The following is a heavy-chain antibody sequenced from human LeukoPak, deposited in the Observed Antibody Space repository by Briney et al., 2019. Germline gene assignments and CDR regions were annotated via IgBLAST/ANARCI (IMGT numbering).Heavy chain of an antibody. CDR2: ISGSGGST. CDR3: AKERRVVRDYFDY. J-gene: IGHJ4*02. CDR1: GFTFSSYA. D-gene: IGHD3-10*01. V-gene: IGHV3-23*01. Sequence: GGSLRLSCAASGFTFSSYAMSWVRQAPGKGLEWVSAISGSGGSTYYADSVQDRFTISRDNSKNTLYLQLNSLRAEDTAVYYCAKERRVVRDYFDYWGQGTLVTVSS.